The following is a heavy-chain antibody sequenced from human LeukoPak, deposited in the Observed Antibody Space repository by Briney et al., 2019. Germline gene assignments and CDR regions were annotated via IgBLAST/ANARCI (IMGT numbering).Heavy chain of an antibody. CDR2: IYPGNSNT. CDR1: GYSFTNYW. Sequence: GESLKIFCKGSGYSFTNYWIGWVRQMPGKGLEWMGIIYPGNSNTRYSPSFQGQVTISADKSISTAYLQWSSLKASDTAMYYCARCYNILTGYYPLSNWGQGTLVTVSS. V-gene: IGHV5-51*01. J-gene: IGHJ4*02. CDR3: ARCYNILTGYYPLSN. D-gene: IGHD3-9*01.